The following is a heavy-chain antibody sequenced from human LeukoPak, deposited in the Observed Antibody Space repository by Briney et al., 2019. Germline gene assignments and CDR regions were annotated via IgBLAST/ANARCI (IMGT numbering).Heavy chain of an antibody. Sequence: GGSLRLSCAASGFTFSDYYMSWIRQAPGKGLEWVSYISSSGSTIYYADSVKGRFTISRDNAKNSLYLQMNSLRAEDTAVYYCASGPLERFLEWLLDEAPNYFGYWGRGTLVTVSS. D-gene: IGHD3-3*01. V-gene: IGHV3-11*01. CDR3: ASGPLERFLEWLLDEAPNYFGY. CDR1: GFTFSDYY. J-gene: IGHJ4*02. CDR2: ISSSGSTI.